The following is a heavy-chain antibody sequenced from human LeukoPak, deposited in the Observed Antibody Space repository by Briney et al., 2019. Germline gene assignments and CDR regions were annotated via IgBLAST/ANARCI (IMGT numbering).Heavy chain of an antibody. V-gene: IGHV3-74*01. Sequence: PGGFLRLSCAASGFTFSSHWMHWVRQAPGKGLVWVSRINTDGSTTTYADSVKGRFTVSRDNAKNTLYLQMNSLRAEDTAVYYCAREGYYDSSGPFDYWGQGTLVTVSS. D-gene: IGHD3-22*01. CDR1: GFTFSSHW. CDR3: AREGYYDSSGPFDY. CDR2: INTDGSTT. J-gene: IGHJ4*02.